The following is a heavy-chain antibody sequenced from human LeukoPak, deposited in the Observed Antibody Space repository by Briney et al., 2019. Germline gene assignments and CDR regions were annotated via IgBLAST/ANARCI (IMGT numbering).Heavy chain of an antibody. D-gene: IGHD1-26*01. V-gene: IGHV1-3*01. J-gene: IGHJ4*02. CDR2: INAGNGNT. Sequence: ASVKVSCKASGYTFTSYAMHWVRQAPGQRLEWMGWINAGNGNTKYSQKFQGRVTITRDTSASTAYMELSSLRSEDTAVYYCARLMRWELLGGVEDYWGQGTLVTVSS. CDR1: GYTFTSYA. CDR3: ARLMRWELLGGVEDY.